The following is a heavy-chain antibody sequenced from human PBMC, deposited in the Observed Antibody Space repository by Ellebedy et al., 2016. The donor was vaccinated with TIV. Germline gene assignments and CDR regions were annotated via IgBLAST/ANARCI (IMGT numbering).Heavy chain of an antibody. CDR1: GYTFTSYD. D-gene: IGHD3-10*01. Sequence: AASVKVSCKASGYTFTSYDINWVRQATGQGLEWMGWLNPNSGNRGYAQKFQGRVTISRNTSISTAYMELSSMRSEDTAVYFCARDSGSFRFDPWGQGTLVTVSS. V-gene: IGHV1-8*03. CDR2: LNPNSGNR. J-gene: IGHJ5*02. CDR3: ARDSGSFRFDP.